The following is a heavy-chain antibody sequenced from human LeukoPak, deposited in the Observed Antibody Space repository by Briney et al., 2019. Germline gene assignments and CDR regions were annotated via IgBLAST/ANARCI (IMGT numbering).Heavy chain of an antibody. CDR1: GGSISTSSYY. Sequence: PSETLSLTCTVSGGSISTSSYYWGWIRQPPGKGLEWIGEINHSGSTNYNPSLKSRVTISVDTSKNQFSLKLSSVTAADTAVYYCARPALRYSKGYFDYWGQGTLVTVSS. CDR3: ARPALRYSKGYFDY. D-gene: IGHD4-11*01. J-gene: IGHJ4*02. V-gene: IGHV4-39*07. CDR2: INHSGST.